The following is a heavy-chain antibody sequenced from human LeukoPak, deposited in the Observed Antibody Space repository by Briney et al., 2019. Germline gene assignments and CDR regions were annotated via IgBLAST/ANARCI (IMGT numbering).Heavy chain of an antibody. D-gene: IGHD3-10*01. Sequence: GGPLRLSCAASGFPFDVYATHWVRQAPGKGLEWVSLISWDGGGTYYADTVKGRFTISRDNSKNSLYLQMDSLRAEDTALYYCAKDMAAYYYASGNIDYWGQGTLVTVSS. CDR1: GFPFDVYA. CDR2: ISWDGGGT. J-gene: IGHJ4*02. CDR3: AKDMAAYYYASGNIDY. V-gene: IGHV3-43D*03.